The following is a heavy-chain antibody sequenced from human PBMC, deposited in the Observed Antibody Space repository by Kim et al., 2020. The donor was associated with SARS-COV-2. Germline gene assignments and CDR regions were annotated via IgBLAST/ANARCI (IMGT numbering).Heavy chain of an antibody. J-gene: IGHJ6*02. CDR3: ARHREAAADYYYYGMDV. D-gene: IGHD6-13*01. V-gene: IGHV4-39*01. Sequence: RVTISTTTSKNQFSLKLSSVTAADTAVYYCARHREAAADYYYYGMDVWGQGTTVTVSS.